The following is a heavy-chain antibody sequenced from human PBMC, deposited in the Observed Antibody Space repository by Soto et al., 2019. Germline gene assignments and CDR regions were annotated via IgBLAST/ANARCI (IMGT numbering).Heavy chain of an antibody. CDR2: IYYSGST. D-gene: IGHD3-10*01. Sequence: QVQLQESGPGLVKPSQTLSLTCTVSGGSISSGGYYWSWIRQHPGKGLEWIGYIYYSGSTYYNPSLKSRVTISVDTSKNQFSLKLSSVTAADTAVYYCARERGITMVRGVFDYWGQGTLVTVSS. V-gene: IGHV4-31*03. J-gene: IGHJ4*02. CDR3: ARERGITMVRGVFDY. CDR1: GGSISSGGYY.